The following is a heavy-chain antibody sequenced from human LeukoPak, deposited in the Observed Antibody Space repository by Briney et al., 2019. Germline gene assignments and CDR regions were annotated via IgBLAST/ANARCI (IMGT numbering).Heavy chain of an antibody. Sequence: PSETLSLTCAVYGGPFSGYYWSWIRQPPGKGLEWIGEINHSGSTNYNPSLKSRVTISVDTSKNQFSLKLSSVTAADTAVYYCARGDVDTAMVTLFVWGQGTLVTVSS. J-gene: IGHJ4*02. CDR2: INHSGST. D-gene: IGHD5-18*01. CDR3: ARGDVDTAMVTLFV. CDR1: GGPFSGYY. V-gene: IGHV4-34*01.